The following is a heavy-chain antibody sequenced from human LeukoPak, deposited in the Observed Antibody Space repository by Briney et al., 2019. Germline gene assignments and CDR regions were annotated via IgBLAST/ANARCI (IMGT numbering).Heavy chain of an antibody. Sequence: GGSLRLSCAASAFTFSRYGMHWVRQAPGKGLEWVAFIRYDGSNKYYADSVKGRFTISRDNFKNTLYLQMNSLRAEDTAVYYCAKPPLGLRVSYYFDYWGQGTLVTVSS. J-gene: IGHJ4*02. V-gene: IGHV3-30*02. CDR3: AKPPLGLRVSYYFDY. D-gene: IGHD5-12*01. CDR2: IRYDGSNK. CDR1: AFTFSRYG.